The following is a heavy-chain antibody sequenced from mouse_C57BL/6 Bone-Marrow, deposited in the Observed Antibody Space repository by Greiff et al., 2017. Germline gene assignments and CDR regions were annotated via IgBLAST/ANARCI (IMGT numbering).Heavy chain of an antibody. J-gene: IGHJ1*03. Sequence: VQLQQSGAELVRPGASVTLSCKASGYTFTDYEMHWVKQTPVHGLEWIGAIAPETGGTAYNQKFKGKAILTADKSSSTAYMELRSLTSEDSAVYYCTTYGSSPWYFDVWGTGTTVTVSS. CDR3: TTYGSSPWYFDV. CDR1: GYTFTDYE. D-gene: IGHD1-1*01. CDR2: IAPETGGT. V-gene: IGHV1-15*01.